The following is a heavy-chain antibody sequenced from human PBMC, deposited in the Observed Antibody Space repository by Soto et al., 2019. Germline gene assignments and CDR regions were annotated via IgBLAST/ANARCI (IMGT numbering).Heavy chain of an antibody. CDR3: ASTYSTSWYWFDA. CDR1: GFSLSNAGLG. J-gene: IGHJ5*02. Sequence: QVTVKESGPVLVKPTETLTLTCTVSGFSLSNAGLGVSWIRQPPGKALEWLAHIFSNDAKSYSTSLKSRLTISKATSKSQVVLTMTNMDPVDTARYYCASTYSTSWYWFDAWGQGTLVTVSS. V-gene: IGHV2-26*04. CDR2: IFSNDAK. D-gene: IGHD2-2*01.